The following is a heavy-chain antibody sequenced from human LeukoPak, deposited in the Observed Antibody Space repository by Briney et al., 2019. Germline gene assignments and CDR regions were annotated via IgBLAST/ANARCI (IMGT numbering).Heavy chain of an antibody. J-gene: IGHJ4*02. CDR3: SRGSGWLSAY. Sequence: GGSLRLSCTASGFTFGDYLMSWFRQAPGKGLEWIGFISGGTTEYAASVKGRFTISRDDSTSIAYLQMNSLTTEDTAVYYCSRGSGWLSAYWGQGTLVTVSS. CDR1: GFTFGDYL. CDR2: ISGGTT. D-gene: IGHD6-19*01. V-gene: IGHV3-49*03.